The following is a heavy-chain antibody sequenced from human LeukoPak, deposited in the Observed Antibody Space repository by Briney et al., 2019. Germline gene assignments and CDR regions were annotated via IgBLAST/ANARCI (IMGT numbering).Heavy chain of an antibody. CDR2: ISGYNGNT. CDR3: ASGGLYYFDY. CDR1: GYTFTSNG. Sequence: ASVKVSCKASGYTFTSNGITWVRQAPGQGPEWMGWISGYNGNTNHAPKLQGRVTMTTDTSTTTAYMELRSLRSDDTAVYYCASGGLYYFDYWGQGTLVTVSS. J-gene: IGHJ4*02. V-gene: IGHV1-18*01. D-gene: IGHD3-16*01.